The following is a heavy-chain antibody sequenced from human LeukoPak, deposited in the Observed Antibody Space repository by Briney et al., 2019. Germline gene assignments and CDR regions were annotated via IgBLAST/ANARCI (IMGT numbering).Heavy chain of an antibody. CDR3: AKDRREQWLVMYYFDY. D-gene: IGHD6-19*01. Sequence: GGSLRLSCAASGFTFSSYAMSWVRQAPGKGLEWVAVISYDGSNKYYADSVKGRFTISRDNSKNTLYLQMNSLRAEDTAVYYCAKDRREQWLVMYYFDYWGQGTLVTVSS. V-gene: IGHV3-30*18. CDR1: GFTFSSYA. CDR2: ISYDGSNK. J-gene: IGHJ4*02.